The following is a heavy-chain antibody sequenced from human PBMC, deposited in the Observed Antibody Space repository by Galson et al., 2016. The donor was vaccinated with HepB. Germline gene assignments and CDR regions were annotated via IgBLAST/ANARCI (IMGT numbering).Heavy chain of an antibody. CDR3: ARLLEKTDYYYGMDV. V-gene: IGHV2-70*01. CDR2: INWDDDK. CDR1: GFSLSTSGMC. J-gene: IGHJ6*02. Sequence: PALVTPTQTLTLTCTFSGFSLSTSGMCVTWIRQPPGKALEWLALINWDDDKYYSTSLKTRLTISKDTSKNQVVLTMTNMDPVGTATYYCARLLEKTDYYYGMDVWGQGTTVTVSS.